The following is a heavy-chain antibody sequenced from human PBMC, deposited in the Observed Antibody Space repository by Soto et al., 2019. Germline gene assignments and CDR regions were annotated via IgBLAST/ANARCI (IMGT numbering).Heavy chain of an antibody. Sequence: QVQLVESGGGVVQPGRSLRLSCAASGFTFSSYGMHWVRQAPGKGLEWVAVISYDGSNKYYADSVKGRFTISRDNSKNTLCLQMNSLRAEDTAVYYCAKAREGSWYYYYYGMDVWGQGTTVTVSS. D-gene: IGHD6-13*01. J-gene: IGHJ6*02. CDR2: ISYDGSNK. CDR1: GFTFSSYG. V-gene: IGHV3-30*18. CDR3: AKAREGSWYYYYYGMDV.